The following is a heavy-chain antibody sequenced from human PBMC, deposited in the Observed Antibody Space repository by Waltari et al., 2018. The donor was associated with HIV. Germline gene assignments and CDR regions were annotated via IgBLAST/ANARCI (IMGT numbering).Heavy chain of an antibody. V-gene: IGHV4-59*01. J-gene: IGHJ4*02. Sequence: QVQLQESGPGLVKPSETLSLTCTVSGGSISSDYWSWIRQPPGKGLEWIGYIYYSGSTNYNPSLKSRVTISVDTSKNQFSLKLSSVTAADTAVYYCARSGSYRGYFDYWGQGTLVTVSS. CDR2: IYYSGST. CDR3: ARSGSYRGYFDY. D-gene: IGHD1-26*01. CDR1: GGSISSDY.